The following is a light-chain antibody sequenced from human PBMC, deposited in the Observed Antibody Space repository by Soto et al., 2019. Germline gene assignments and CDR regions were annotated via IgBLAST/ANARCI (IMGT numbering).Light chain of an antibody. CDR1: QSVSSN. Sequence: EIVMTQTPATLSLSPGESATLSCRASQSVSSNLVWYQQRPGQAPRLLIYGASSRATDIPARFSGSGSGTEFTLTISSLQSEDFVVYYCQQYDHWLGTFGQGTKVEV. CDR3: QQYDHWLGT. V-gene: IGKV3-15*01. CDR2: GAS. J-gene: IGKJ1*01.